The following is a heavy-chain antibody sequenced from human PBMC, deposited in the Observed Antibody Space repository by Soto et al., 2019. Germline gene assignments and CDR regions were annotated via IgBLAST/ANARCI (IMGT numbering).Heavy chain of an antibody. J-gene: IGHJ4*02. V-gene: IGHV4-59*01. CDR1: GGSISSYY. CDR3: SSDSGDHFDY. D-gene: IGHD1-26*01. Sequence: SETLSLTCTVSGGSISSYYWSWIRQPPGKGLEWIGYIYYSGSTNYNPSLKSQVTISVDTSKNQFSLKLSSVTAAATAVDFCSSDSGDHFDYWGQGTLVTVSS. CDR2: IYYSGST.